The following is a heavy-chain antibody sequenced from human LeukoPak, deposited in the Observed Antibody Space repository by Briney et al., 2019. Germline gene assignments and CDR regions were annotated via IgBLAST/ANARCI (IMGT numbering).Heavy chain of an antibody. Sequence: GGSLRLSCAASGFTVSSNYMSWVRQAPGKGLEWVSVIYSGGSTYYADSVKGRFTISRHNSKNTLYLQMNSLRAEDTAVYYCAKVPGIAAEGEAFDIWGQGTMVTVSS. CDR3: AKVPGIAAEGEAFDI. D-gene: IGHD6-13*01. CDR2: IYSGGST. CDR1: GFTVSSNY. J-gene: IGHJ3*02. V-gene: IGHV3-53*04.